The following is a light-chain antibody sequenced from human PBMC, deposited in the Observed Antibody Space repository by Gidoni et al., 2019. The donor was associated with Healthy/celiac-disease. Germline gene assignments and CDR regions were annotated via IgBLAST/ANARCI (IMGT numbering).Light chain of an antibody. CDR1: QSVSSY. V-gene: IGKV3-11*01. CDR3: QQRSNLIT. CDR2: DAS. J-gene: IGKJ5*01. Sequence: IVLTQSPATLSLSPGARATLSCRASQSVSSYLAWYQQKPGQAPRLLIYDASNRATGIPARFSGSGSGTDFTLTISSLAPEDFAVYYCQQRSNLITFGQGTRLEIK.